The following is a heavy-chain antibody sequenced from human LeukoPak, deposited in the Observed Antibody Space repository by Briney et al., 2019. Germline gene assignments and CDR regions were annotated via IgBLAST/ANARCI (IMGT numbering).Heavy chain of an antibody. J-gene: IGHJ3*02. CDR2: IYYSGST. V-gene: IGHV4-39*07. CDR1: GGSISSSSYY. Sequence: SETLSLTCTVSGGSISSSSYYWGWIRQPPGKGLEWIGSIYYSGSTNYNPSLKSRVTISLDTSKTQFSLKLSSVTAADTAVYYCARSGYSYGADAFDIWGQGTMVTVSS. CDR3: ARSGYSYGADAFDI. D-gene: IGHD5-18*01.